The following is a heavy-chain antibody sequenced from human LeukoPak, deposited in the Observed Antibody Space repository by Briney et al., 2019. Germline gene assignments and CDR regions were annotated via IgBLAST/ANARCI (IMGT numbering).Heavy chain of an antibody. CDR1: GGSISSYY. CDR3: ARDRGEDYVWGSYRLFDY. V-gene: IGHV4-59*01. Sequence: ASETLSLTCTVSGGSISSYYWSWIRQPPGKGLDWIGYIYYSGSTNYNPSLKSRVTISVDTSKNQFSLKLSSVTAADTAVYYCARDRGEDYVWGSYRLFDYWGQGTLVTVSS. D-gene: IGHD3-16*02. CDR2: IYYSGST. J-gene: IGHJ4*02.